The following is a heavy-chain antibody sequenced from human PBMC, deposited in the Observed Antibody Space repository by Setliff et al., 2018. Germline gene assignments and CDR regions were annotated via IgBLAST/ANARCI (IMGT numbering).Heavy chain of an antibody. CDR1: GYTFTDYG. J-gene: IGHJ4*02. Sequence: ASVKVSCRASGYTFTDYGISWVRQAPGQGLEWMGWISPYTGNTFYAPQFQGRVIMTTDTSAKTAYMDLRSLRSDDTAVYYCERLVRYCSTTSCQRTSGDDFWGLGTLVTVSS. CDR3: ERLVRYCSTTSCQRTSGDDF. CDR2: ISPYTGNT. V-gene: IGHV1-18*01. D-gene: IGHD2-2*01.